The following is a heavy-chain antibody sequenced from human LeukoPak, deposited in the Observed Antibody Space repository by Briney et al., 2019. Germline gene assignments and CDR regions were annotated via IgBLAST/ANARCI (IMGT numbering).Heavy chain of an antibody. CDR3: ARAEEATISNWFDP. CDR2: ISAYNGNT. CDR1: GGTFSSYA. V-gene: IGHV1-18*01. J-gene: IGHJ5*02. Sequence: ASVKVSCKASGGTFSSYAISWVRQAPGQGLEWMGWISAYNGNTNYAQKLQGRVTMTTDTSTSTAYMELRSLRSDDTAAYYCARAEEATISNWFDPWGQGTLVTASS. D-gene: IGHD5-12*01.